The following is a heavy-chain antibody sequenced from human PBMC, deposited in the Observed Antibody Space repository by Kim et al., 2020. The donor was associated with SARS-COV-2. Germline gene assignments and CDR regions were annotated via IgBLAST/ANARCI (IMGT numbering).Heavy chain of an antibody. CDR2: IYSGGGNT. CDR1: GFTFSTYA. CDR3: AKDEADGSHYGIDY. Sequence: GGSLRLSCAGSGFTFSTYAMNWVRQAPGEGLEWVSRIYSGGGNTYYTDSVKGRFTISRDDSKNTLYLQMNSLRAEDTAIFYCAKDEADGSHYGIDYWGQGTLVTVSS. V-gene: IGHV3-23*03. D-gene: IGHD1-26*01. J-gene: IGHJ4*02.